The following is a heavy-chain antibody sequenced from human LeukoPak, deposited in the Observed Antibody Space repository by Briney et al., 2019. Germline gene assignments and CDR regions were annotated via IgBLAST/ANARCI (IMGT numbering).Heavy chain of an antibody. D-gene: IGHD1-1*01. Sequence: PGGSLRLSCAASGFTFSSSVMNWVRQAPGKGLEWVSSISSSSSYIYYADSVKGRFTISRDNAKNSLYLQMNSLRAEDTAVYYCARDGRTGGNFDYWGQGTLVTVSS. V-gene: IGHV3-21*01. J-gene: IGHJ4*02. CDR1: GFTFSSSV. CDR3: ARDGRTGGNFDY. CDR2: ISSSSSYI.